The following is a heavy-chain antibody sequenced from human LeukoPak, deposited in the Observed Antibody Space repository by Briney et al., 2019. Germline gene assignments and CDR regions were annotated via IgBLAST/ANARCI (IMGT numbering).Heavy chain of an antibody. CDR1: AFAFSNYA. Sequence: PGGSLRPSCAAAAFAFSNYALSWVRQAPGKGLEWVSAISGSGGRTYYADSVKGRFTIPRDNSKNTLYLQMNSLIAEDTAVYYCAKWALYGQWQVLWGQGTLVTVSS. CDR3: AKWALYGQWQVL. CDR2: ISGSGGRT. D-gene: IGHD6-19*01. J-gene: IGHJ4*02. V-gene: IGHV3-23*01.